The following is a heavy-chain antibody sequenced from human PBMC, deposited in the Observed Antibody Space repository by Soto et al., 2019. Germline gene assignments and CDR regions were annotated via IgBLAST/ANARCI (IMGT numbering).Heavy chain of an antibody. CDR3: AGAYNDNPSGFDY. V-gene: IGHV3-23*01. J-gene: IGHJ4*02. CDR1: GFTFSSYA. CDR2: ISGSGGST. Sequence: LRLSCAASGFTFSSYAMSWVRQAPGKGLEWVSAISGSGGSTYYADSVKGRFTISRDNAKNTLYLQMNSLRAEDTAVYYCAGAYNDNPSGFDYWGQGSLVTVSS. D-gene: IGHD3-22*01.